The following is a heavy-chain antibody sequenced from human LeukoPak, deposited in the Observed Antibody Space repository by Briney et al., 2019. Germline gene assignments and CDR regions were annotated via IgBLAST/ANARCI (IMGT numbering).Heavy chain of an antibody. J-gene: IGHJ4*02. V-gene: IGHV3-30*18. CDR1: GFIFSSYG. D-gene: IGHD1-7*01. CDR2: ISYDGSDK. Sequence: SGGSLRLSCAASGFIFSSYGMHWVRQAPGKGLEWVAIISYDGSDKYYADSVKGRFTISRDNSKNTLYLQMNSLRAEDTAVYYCAKVRVVFNWNYAYYFDSWGQGTLVTVSS. CDR3: AKVRVVFNWNYAYYFDS.